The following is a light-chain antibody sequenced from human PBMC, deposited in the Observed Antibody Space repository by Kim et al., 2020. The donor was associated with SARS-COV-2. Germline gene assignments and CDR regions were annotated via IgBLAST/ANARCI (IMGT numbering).Light chain of an antibody. Sequence: SPGQAATSSCRSSQSVSSNTFAWDRQKPGQAPRPRIYGASKRATGIPDRVSCSGSGTDFALTFSRRGPEDVAVDYCQQYGSSPYTFGQGTKLEI. V-gene: IGKV3-20*01. CDR3: QQYGSSPYT. CDR2: GAS. CDR1: QSVSSNT. J-gene: IGKJ2*01.